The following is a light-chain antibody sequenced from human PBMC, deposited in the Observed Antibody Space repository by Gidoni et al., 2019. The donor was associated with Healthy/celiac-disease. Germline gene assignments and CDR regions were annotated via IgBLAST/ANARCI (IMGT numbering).Light chain of an antibody. CDR2: DVS. Sequence: QSALTQPRPVSGSPGQSVTISCTGTSSDVGGYNYVSWYQQHPGKAPKLMIYDVSKRPSGVPDRFSGSKSGNTASLTISGLQAEDEADYYSCSYAGSYVVFGGGTKLTVL. CDR3: CSYAGSYVV. CDR1: SSDVGGYNY. J-gene: IGLJ2*01. V-gene: IGLV2-11*01.